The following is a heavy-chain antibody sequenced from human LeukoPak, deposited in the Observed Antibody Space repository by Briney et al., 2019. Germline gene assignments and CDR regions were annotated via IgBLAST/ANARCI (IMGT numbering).Heavy chain of an antibody. CDR2: IVPILGIA. CDR3: ARERYSSSSGFDP. CDR1: GGTFSSYA. V-gene: IGHV1-69*04. D-gene: IGHD6-6*01. Sequence: ASVKVSCKASGGTFSSYAISWVRQAPGQGLEWMGRIVPILGIANYAQKFQGRVTITADKSTSTAYMELSSLRSEDTAVYYCARERYSSSSGFDPWGQGTLVTVSS. J-gene: IGHJ5*02.